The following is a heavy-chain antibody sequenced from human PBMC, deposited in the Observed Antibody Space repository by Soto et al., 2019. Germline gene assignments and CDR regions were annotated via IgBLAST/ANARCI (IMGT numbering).Heavy chain of an antibody. CDR2: IYYSGST. CDR1: GGSISSYY. V-gene: IGHV4-59*01. CDR3: ARGRILDY. Sequence: QVQLQESGPGLVKPSETLSLTCTVSGGSISSYYWSWIRQPPGKGLEWIGYIYYSGSTNYNPSLKCRVTISVDTSKNQFSLKLSSVTAADTAVYYCARGRILDYWGQGTLVTVSS. J-gene: IGHJ4*02.